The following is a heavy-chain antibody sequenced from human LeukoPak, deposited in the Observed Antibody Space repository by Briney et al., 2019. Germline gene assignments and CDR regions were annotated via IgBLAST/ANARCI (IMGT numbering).Heavy chain of an antibody. V-gene: IGHV3-11*01. CDR1: GFTFSDYN. Sequence: GGSLRLSCAASGFTFSDYNMNWVRQAPGKGLEWVSYITNGGSTIHHADSVKGRFTISGDNAKKTLYLQMNSLRAEDTAAYYCARSIGLTGGGVDVWGQGTTVTVSS. J-gene: IGHJ6*02. CDR3: ARSIGLTGGGVDV. CDR2: ITNGGSTI. D-gene: IGHD3-9*01.